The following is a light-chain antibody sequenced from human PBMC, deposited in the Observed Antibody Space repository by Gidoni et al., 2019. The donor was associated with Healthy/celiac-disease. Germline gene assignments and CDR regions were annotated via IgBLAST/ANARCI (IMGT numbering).Light chain of an antibody. CDR1: SSNIGSNY. Sequence: QSVLTQPPSESGTPGQRVTISCSGSSSNIGSNYVYWYQQLPGTAPKLLIYRNNQRPSGVPDRFSGSKSGTSASLAISGLRSEDEADYYCAAWDDSLSVYYVFGTGTKVTVL. CDR2: RNN. J-gene: IGLJ1*01. CDR3: AAWDDSLSVYYV. V-gene: IGLV1-47*01.